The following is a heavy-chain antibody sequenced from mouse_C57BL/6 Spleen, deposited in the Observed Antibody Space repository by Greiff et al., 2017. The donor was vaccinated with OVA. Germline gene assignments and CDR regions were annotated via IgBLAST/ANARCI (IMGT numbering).Heavy chain of an antibody. CDR2: IDPSDSYT. J-gene: IGHJ2*01. Sequence: QVQLQQPGAELVKPGASVKLSCKASGYTFTSYWMQWVKQRPGQGLEWIGEIDPSDSYTNYNQKFKGKATLTVDTSSSTAYMQLSSLTSEDSAVYYCARDEGDYYGSSHYFDYWGQGTTLTVSS. V-gene: IGHV1-50*01. CDR1: GYTFTSYW. CDR3: ARDEGDYYGSSHYFDY. D-gene: IGHD1-1*01.